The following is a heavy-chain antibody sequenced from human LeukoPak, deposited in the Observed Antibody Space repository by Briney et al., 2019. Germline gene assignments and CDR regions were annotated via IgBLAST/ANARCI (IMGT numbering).Heavy chain of an antibody. D-gene: IGHD3-3*01. Sequence: PGGSLRLSXAASGFTFSSYEMNWVRQAPGKGLEWVSYISSSGSTIYYADSVKGRFTISRDNAKNSLYLQMNSLRAEDTAVYYCARVGFWSGYSPNWFDPWGQGTLVTVSS. CDR3: ARVGFWSGYSPNWFDP. J-gene: IGHJ5*02. CDR2: ISSSGSTI. CDR1: GFTFSSYE. V-gene: IGHV3-48*03.